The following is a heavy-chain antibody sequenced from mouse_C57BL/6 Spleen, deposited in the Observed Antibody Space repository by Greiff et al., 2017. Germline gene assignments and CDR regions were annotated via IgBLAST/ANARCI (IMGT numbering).Heavy chain of an antibody. CDR2: ISYSGNT. Sequence: VQLKESGPGMVKPSQSLSLTCTVTGYSITSGYDWHWIRHFPGNKLEWMGYISYSGNTNYNPSLKSRISITHDTSKNHFFLKLNSVTTEDTATYYCAREKLGGYFDYWGQGTTLTVSS. J-gene: IGHJ2*01. D-gene: IGHD4-1*01. CDR1: GYSITSGYD. V-gene: IGHV3-1*01. CDR3: AREKLGGYFDY.